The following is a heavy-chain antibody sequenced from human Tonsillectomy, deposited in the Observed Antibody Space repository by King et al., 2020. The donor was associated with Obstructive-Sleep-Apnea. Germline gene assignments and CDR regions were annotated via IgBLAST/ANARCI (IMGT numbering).Heavy chain of an antibody. V-gene: IGHV1-18*04. D-gene: IGHD2-21*01. CDR2: ISTYNINR. J-gene: IGHJ3*02. CDR1: GYTLTSYD. Sequence: QLVQSGAEVKKPGASVKVSCKASGYTLTSYDISWVRQAPGQGLEWRGWISTYNINRNYAQQFQGRVTMTTDTSTSTAYMELRSLRSPATAVYYCARTCGSTLWALDIWGQGTMVTVPS. CDR3: ARTCGSTLWALDI.